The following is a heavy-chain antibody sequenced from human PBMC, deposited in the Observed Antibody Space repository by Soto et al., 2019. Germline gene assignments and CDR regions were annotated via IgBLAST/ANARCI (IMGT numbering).Heavy chain of an antibody. V-gene: IGHV4-31*03. J-gene: IGHJ6*02. D-gene: IGHD2-21*02. CDR2: IHYSGST. CDR3: ARVCGGDCHYGMDV. Sequence: QVQLQESGPGLVKPSQTLSLTCTVSGGSISSGGYYWSWIRQHPGKGLEWIGYIHYSGSTYYNPYLKSRVTISVDTSKNQFSLKLSSVTAADTAVYYCARVCGGDCHYGMDVWGQGTTVTVSS. CDR1: GGSISSGGYY.